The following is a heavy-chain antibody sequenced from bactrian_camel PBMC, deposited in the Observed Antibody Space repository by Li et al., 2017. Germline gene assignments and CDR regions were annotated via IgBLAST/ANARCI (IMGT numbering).Heavy chain of an antibody. CDR3: AQGGGYYYTGEYNY. CDR2: IGSDDST. J-gene: IGHJ4*01. D-gene: IGHD2*01. CDR1: PSRGYSGDC. Sequence: HVQLVESGGGSVQSGGSLRLSCAASPSRGYSGDCMGWFRQAPGKEREGVAMIGSDDSTSYASSVKGRFTISQDKAKNMLYLQMHSLKSEDTALYYCAQGGGYYYTGEYNYWGQGTQVTVS. V-gene: IGHV3S53*01.